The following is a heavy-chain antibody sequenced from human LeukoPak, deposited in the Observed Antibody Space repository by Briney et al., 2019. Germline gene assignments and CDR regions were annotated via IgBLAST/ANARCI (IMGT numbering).Heavy chain of an antibody. J-gene: IGHJ5*02. V-gene: IGHV1-18*01. CDR2: ISAYNGNT. CDR3: ASGGIAVAGIEPEPITWFDP. Sequence: GASVKVSCKASGYTFTSYGISWVRQAPGQGLEWMGWISAYNGNTNYAQKLQGRVTITADESTCTAYMELSSLRSEDTAVYYCASGGIAVAGIEPEPITWFDPWGQGTLVTVSS. D-gene: IGHD6-19*01. CDR1: GYTFTSYG.